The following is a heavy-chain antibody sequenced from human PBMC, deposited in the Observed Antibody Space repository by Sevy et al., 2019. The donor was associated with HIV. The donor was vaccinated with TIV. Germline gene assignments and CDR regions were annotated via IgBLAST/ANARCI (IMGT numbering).Heavy chain of an antibody. D-gene: IGHD3-16*02. CDR3: ARTPITFGGVIPNYFDY. Sequence: SETLSLTCTVSGGSISSYYWSWIRQPAGKGLEWIGRIYTSGSTNYNPSLKSRVTMSVDTSKNQFSLKLSSVTAADTAVYYCARTPITFGGVIPNYFDYWGQGTLVTVSS. V-gene: IGHV4-4*07. CDR2: IYTSGST. CDR1: GGSISSYY. J-gene: IGHJ4*02.